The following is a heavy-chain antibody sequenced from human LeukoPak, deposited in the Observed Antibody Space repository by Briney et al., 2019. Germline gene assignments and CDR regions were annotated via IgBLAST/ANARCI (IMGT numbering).Heavy chain of an antibody. V-gene: IGHV4-34*01. CDR2: INHSGST. Sequence: SETLSLTCAVYGGSFSGYYWSWIRQPPGKGLEWIGEINHSGSTNYNPSLKSRVTISVDTSKNQFFLKLSSVTAADTAVYYCARPFGTTWLSAAFDYWGQGTLVTVSS. CDR1: GGSFSGYY. D-gene: IGHD1-1*01. CDR3: ARPFGTTWLSAAFDY. J-gene: IGHJ4*02.